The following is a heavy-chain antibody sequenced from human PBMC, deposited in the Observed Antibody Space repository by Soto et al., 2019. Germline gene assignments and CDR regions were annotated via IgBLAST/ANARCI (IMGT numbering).Heavy chain of an antibody. J-gene: IGHJ4*02. Sequence: QVQLQESGPGLVKPSETLSLTCTVSGGSVSSGSYYWSWIRQPPGKGLEWIGYIYYSGSTNYNPSLQSRLTKSVAPSTHPSSLKLSSVTAADTAVYYCAGDLGYCSGWYYFDYWGQGTLVTVSS. CDR2: IYYSGST. V-gene: IGHV4-61*01. CDR3: AGDLGYCSGWYYFDY. D-gene: IGHD6-19*01. CDR1: GGSVSSGSYY.